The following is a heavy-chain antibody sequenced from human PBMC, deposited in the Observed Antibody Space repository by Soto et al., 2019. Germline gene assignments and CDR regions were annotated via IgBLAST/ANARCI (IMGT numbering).Heavy chain of an antibody. CDR2: INTYNGNS. CDR3: ARECSGGGCYCVY. CDR1: GYTLTNYG. V-gene: IGHV1-18*01. J-gene: IGHJ4*02. D-gene: IGHD2-21*02. Sequence: QVQLVQSATEVKKPGASVKVSCKASGYTLTNYGISWVRQAPGQGPEWMGWINTYNGNSNYAQKFQGRVTMTTDTSTNTAYVELRSMSVDDAGVDYYARECSGGGCYCVYWGQGTLVTVSS.